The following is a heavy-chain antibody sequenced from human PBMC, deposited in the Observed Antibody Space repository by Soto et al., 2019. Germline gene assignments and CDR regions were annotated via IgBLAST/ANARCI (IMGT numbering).Heavy chain of an antibody. CDR1: GSTFSDYA. Sequence: QVQLVQSGGEVKKPGASVKVSCKASGSTFSDYAISWVRQAPGQGLEWMGWISASTRNTDQAQNFQGRVIMTLDTSTNTAYMELRSLRSDDTAVYYCVRCYCSVGSCYACWHFDLWGRGTLVTVSS. V-gene: IGHV1-18*01. J-gene: IGHJ2*01. D-gene: IGHD2-15*01. CDR3: VRCYCSVGSCYACWHFDL. CDR2: ISASTRNT.